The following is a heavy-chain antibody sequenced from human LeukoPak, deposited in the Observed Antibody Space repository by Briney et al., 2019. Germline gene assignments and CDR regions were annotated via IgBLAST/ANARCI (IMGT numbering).Heavy chain of an antibody. V-gene: IGHV3-23*01. J-gene: IGHJ4*02. D-gene: IGHD6-19*01. Sequence: GGSLRLSCAASGFTFSSYAMSWVRQAPGKGLEWVSVISGSGGSTDYADSVKGRFTISRDNSKNTLYLQMNSLRAEATAVYYCAKGRYSSGWTAYYFDYWGQGTLVTVSS. CDR1: GFTFSSYA. CDR2: ISGSGGST. CDR3: AKGRYSSGWTAYYFDY.